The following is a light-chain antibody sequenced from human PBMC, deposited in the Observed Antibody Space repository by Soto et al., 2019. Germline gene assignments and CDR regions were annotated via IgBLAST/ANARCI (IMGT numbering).Light chain of an antibody. J-gene: IGKJ1*01. Sequence: DIQMTQSPSSLSASVGDRVTITCRASQGIIDYLAWYQQKPGKAPQLLIYAASTLQSGVPSRFSGSGYGTDFTLTISGLQSEDVATYYSQNYNSAPQTFGQGTKVEIK. CDR3: QNYNSAPQT. V-gene: IGKV1-27*01. CDR2: AAS. CDR1: QGIIDY.